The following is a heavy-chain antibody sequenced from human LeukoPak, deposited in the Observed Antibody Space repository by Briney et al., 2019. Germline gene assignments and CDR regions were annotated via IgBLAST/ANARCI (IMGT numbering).Heavy chain of an antibody. CDR1: GGTFSSYA. V-gene: IGHV1-46*01. D-gene: IGHD3-22*01. CDR3: ARDFSRDYDNSSGYYYRDY. Sequence: ASVKVSCKASGGTFSSYAISWVRQAPGQGLEWMGIINPSGASTRYAQKFQGRVTMTRDTSTSTVYMELSSLRSEDTAIYFCARDFSRDYDNSSGYYYRDYWGQGTLVTVFS. J-gene: IGHJ4*02. CDR2: INPSGAST.